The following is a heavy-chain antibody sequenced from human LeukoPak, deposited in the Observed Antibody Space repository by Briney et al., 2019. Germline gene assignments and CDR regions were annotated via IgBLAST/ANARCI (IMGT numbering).Heavy chain of an antibody. Sequence: GGSLRLSCAASGFTVITNDMTWVRQAPGKGLEWVSRISIDGSTTNYADSVKGRFTISRDNAKNTLYLQMNSLRAEDTAVYYCARDRGSGSYDYWGQGTLVTVSS. J-gene: IGHJ4*02. V-gene: IGHV3-74*01. CDR1: GFTVITND. CDR2: ISIDGSTT. CDR3: ARDRGSGSYDY. D-gene: IGHD1-26*01.